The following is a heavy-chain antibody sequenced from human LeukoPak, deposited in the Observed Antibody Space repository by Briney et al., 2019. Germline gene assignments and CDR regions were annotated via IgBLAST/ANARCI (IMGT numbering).Heavy chain of an antibody. Sequence: GGSLRLSCAASGFTFSDYYMSWIRQAPGKGLEWVSYISSSSSYTSYADSVKGRFTISRDNAKNSLYLQMNSLRAEDTAVYYCARDGCSSTSCYADWFDPWGQGTLVTVSS. V-gene: IGHV3-11*05. J-gene: IGHJ5*02. CDR1: GFTFSDYY. CDR3: ARDGCSSTSCYADWFDP. CDR2: ISSSSSYT. D-gene: IGHD2-2*01.